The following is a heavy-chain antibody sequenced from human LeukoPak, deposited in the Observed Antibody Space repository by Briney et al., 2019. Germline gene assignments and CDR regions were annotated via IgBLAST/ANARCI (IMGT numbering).Heavy chain of an antibody. CDR3: ARVSGDQLLTFGY. Sequence: PSETLSLTCTVSGGSISSSSYYWGWIRQPPGKGLEWIGSIYYSGSTYYNPPLKSRVTISVDTSKNQFSLKLSSVTAADTAVYYCARVSGDQLLTFGYWGQGTLVTVSS. CDR2: IYYSGST. J-gene: IGHJ4*02. V-gene: IGHV4-39*07. D-gene: IGHD2-2*01. CDR1: GGSISSSSYY.